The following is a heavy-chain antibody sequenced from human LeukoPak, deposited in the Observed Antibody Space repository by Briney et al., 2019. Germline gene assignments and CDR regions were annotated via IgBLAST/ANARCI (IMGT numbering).Heavy chain of an antibody. V-gene: IGHV1-8*01. Sequence: ASVKVSCKASGYTFTSYDINWVRQATGQGLEWMGWVNPNSGNTGYAQKFQGRVTMTRNTSISTAYMELSSLRSEDTAVYYCARVTFGGVVADFGYWGQGTLVTVSS. D-gene: IGHD3-16*02. CDR1: GYTFTSYD. J-gene: IGHJ4*02. CDR2: VNPNSGNT. CDR3: ARVTFGGVVADFGY.